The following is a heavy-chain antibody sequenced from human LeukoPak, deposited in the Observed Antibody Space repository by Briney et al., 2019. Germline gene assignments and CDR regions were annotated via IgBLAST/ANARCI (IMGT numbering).Heavy chain of an antibody. CDR2: ISGSGGST. CDR3: AKRGAEVGVTVAPGDY. Sequence: GGSLRLSCAASGFTFSSYDMNWVRQAPGKGLEWVSGISGSGGSTYSVDSVKGRFTISRDKSKNTLYLQMNSLRAEDTAVYYCAKRGAEVGVTVAPGDYWGQGTLVTVSS. V-gene: IGHV3-23*01. CDR1: GFTFSSYD. D-gene: IGHD3-16*02. J-gene: IGHJ4*02.